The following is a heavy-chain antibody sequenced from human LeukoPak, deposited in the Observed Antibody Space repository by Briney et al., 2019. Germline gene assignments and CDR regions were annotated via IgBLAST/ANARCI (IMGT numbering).Heavy chain of an antibody. D-gene: IGHD3-16*02. CDR3: AKDSERGDYVWGSYRLGALDY. V-gene: IGHV3-74*01. CDR1: GFTLSSYL. Sequence: PGGSLRLSCAASGFTLSSYLMHWVRQAPGKGLVWVSGINSDGSSTRYADSVKGRFTISRDNSKNTLYLQMNSLRAEDTAVYYCAKDSERGDYVWGSYRLGALDYWGQGTLVTVSS. J-gene: IGHJ4*02. CDR2: INSDGSST.